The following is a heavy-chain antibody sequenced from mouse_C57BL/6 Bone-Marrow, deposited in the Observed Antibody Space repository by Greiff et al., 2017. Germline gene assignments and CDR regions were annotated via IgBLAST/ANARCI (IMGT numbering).Heavy chain of an antibody. CDR2: IHPSDSDT. V-gene: IGHV1-74*01. D-gene: IGHD1-1*01. J-gene: IGHJ4*01. CDR3: AIKHITTVVATTHYAMDY. Sequence: VKLQESGAELVKPGASVKVSCKASGYTFTSYWMHWVKQRPGQGLEWIGRIHPSDSDTNYNQKFKGKATLTVDKSSSTAYMQLSSLTSEDSAVYYCAIKHITTVVATTHYAMDYWGQGTSVTVSS. CDR1: GYTFTSYW.